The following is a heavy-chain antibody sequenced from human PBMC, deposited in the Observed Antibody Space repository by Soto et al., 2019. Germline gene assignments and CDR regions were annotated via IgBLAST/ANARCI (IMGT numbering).Heavy chain of an antibody. CDR2: IYYSGNT. J-gene: IGHJ3*02. CDR1: GGSISSSSYY. Sequence: SETLSLTCTVSGGSISSSSYYWGWIRQPPGKGLEWIGSIYYSGNTYYNPSLKSRVTISVDTSKNQFSLKLSSVTAADTAVYYCARRTTVVTPLVAFDIWGQGTMVTVSS. D-gene: IGHD4-17*01. CDR3: ARRTTVVTPLVAFDI. V-gene: IGHV4-39*01.